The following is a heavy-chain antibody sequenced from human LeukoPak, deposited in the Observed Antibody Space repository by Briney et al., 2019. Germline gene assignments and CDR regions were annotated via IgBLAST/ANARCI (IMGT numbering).Heavy chain of an antibody. J-gene: IGHJ4*02. D-gene: IGHD3-22*01. CDR3: AKEYYYDSSGPPDFDY. CDR2: ISGDGGST. V-gene: IGHV3-43*02. Sequence: SGGSLRLSCAASGFTFSNAWMSWVRQVPGKGLEWVSLISGDGGSTYYADSVKGRFTISRDNSKNSLYLQMNSLRTEDTALYYRAKEYYYDSSGPPDFDYWGQGTLVTVSS. CDR1: GFTFSNAW.